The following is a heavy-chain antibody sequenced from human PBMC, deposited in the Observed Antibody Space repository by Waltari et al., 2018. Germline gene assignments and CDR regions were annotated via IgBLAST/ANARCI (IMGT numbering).Heavy chain of an antibody. J-gene: IGHJ5*02. D-gene: IGHD5-18*01. Sequence: EVQLVESGGGLVQPGGSLRLSCAASGFTVSSNYMSWVRQAPGKGLEWVSVIYSGGSTYYADSVKGRFTISRDNSKNTLYLQMNSLRAEDTAVYYCARANVDTAMVKGGWFDPWGQGTLVIVSS. CDR1: GFTVSSNY. V-gene: IGHV3-66*02. CDR3: ARANVDTAMVKGGWFDP. CDR2: IYSGGST.